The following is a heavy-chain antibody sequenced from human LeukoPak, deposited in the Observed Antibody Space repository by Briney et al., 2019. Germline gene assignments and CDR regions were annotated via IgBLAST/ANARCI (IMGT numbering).Heavy chain of an antibody. D-gene: IGHD2-2*02. CDR1: GFTVSSNY. CDR2: IYSGGST. CDR3: ARSSHCSSTSCYIQYYFDY. Sequence: GGSLRLSCAASGFTVSSNYMSWVRQAPGKGLEWVSVIYSGGSTYYADSVKGRFTISRDNSKNTLYLQMNSLRAEDTAVYYCARSSHCSSTSCYIQYYFDYWGQGTLVTVSS. J-gene: IGHJ4*02. V-gene: IGHV3-53*01.